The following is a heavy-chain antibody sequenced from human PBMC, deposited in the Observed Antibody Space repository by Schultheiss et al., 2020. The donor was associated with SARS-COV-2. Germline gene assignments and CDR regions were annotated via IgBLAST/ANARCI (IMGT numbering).Heavy chain of an antibody. J-gene: IGHJ3*02. CDR1: GGSFSGYY. V-gene: IGHV4-34*01. Sequence: SETLSLTCAVYGGSFSGYYWSWIRQPPGKGLEWIGEINHSGSTNYNPSLKSRVTISVDTSKNQFSLKLSSVTAADTAVYYCARGAAVWCSGGSCYSGAFDIWGQGTMVTVS. CDR3: ARGAAVWCSGGSCYSGAFDI. D-gene: IGHD2-15*01. CDR2: INHSGST.